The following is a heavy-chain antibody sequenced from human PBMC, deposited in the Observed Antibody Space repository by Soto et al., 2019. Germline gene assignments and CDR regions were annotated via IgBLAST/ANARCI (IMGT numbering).Heavy chain of an antibody. J-gene: IGHJ6*02. CDR1: GGSISSSSYY. CDR2: IYYSGST. V-gene: IGHV4-61*01. Sequence: SETLSLTCTVSGGSISSSSYYWGWIRQPPGKGLEWIGYIYYSGSTNYNPSLKSRVTISVDTSKNQFSLKLSSVTAADTAVYYCARDQDYYYGSGSYIYYYGMDVWGQGTTVTVSS. CDR3: ARDQDYYYGSGSYIYYYGMDV. D-gene: IGHD3-10*01.